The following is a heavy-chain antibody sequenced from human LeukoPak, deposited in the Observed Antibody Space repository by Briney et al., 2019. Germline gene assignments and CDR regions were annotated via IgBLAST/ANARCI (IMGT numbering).Heavy chain of an antibody. D-gene: IGHD2-15*01. Sequence: PGGSLRLSCAASGFTFSSYSMNWVRQAPGKGLEWVSSISSSSSYIYYADSVKGRFTISRDNAKNSLYLQMNSLRAEDTAVYYCARDDIVVVVAATVYYYYYGMDVWGQGTTVTVSS. V-gene: IGHV3-21*01. J-gene: IGHJ6*02. CDR2: ISSSSSYI. CDR1: GFTFSSYS. CDR3: ARDDIVVVVAATVYYYYYGMDV.